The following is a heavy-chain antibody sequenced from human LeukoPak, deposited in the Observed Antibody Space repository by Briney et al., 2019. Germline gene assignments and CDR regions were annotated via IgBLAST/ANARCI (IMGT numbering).Heavy chain of an antibody. CDR3: ARGPTYYYGSGPSFDY. Sequence: SETLSLTCAVYGGSFSGYYWSWIRQPPGKGLEWIGEINHSGSTNYNPSLKSRVTISVDTSKNQFSLKLSSVTAADTAVYYCARGPTYYYGSGPSFDYWGQGTLVTVSS. J-gene: IGHJ4*02. D-gene: IGHD3-10*01. V-gene: IGHV4-34*01. CDR1: GGSFSGYY. CDR2: INHSGST.